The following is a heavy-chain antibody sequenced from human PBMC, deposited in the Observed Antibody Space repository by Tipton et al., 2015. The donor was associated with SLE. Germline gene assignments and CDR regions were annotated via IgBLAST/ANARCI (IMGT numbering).Heavy chain of an antibody. CDR3: ARITGDGY. Sequence: SLRLSCAASGFTFDDYTMHWVRQASGKGLEWVSLISWDGGSTYYADSVKGRVTISRDNSNNSLYLQMNSLRAEDTAVYYCARITGDGYWGQGTLVTVSS. CDR2: ISWDGGST. V-gene: IGHV3-43*01. J-gene: IGHJ4*02. D-gene: IGHD1-14*01. CDR1: GFTFDDYT.